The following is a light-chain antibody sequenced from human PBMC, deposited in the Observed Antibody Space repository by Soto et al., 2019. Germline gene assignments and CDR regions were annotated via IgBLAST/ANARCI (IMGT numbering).Light chain of an antibody. J-gene: IGKJ2*01. CDR1: QNMDSY. CDR3: QQSYRTPYT. V-gene: IGKV1-39*01. Sequence: DIQMTQSPPSLSASVGDRVTITCRASQNMDSYFNWFQQKSGKAHKLLIFAGSSLHRGVPSRFSGSRSGTDVTLNISSLQPEDFGNYYCQQSYRTPYTCGQGTKLEIK. CDR2: AGS.